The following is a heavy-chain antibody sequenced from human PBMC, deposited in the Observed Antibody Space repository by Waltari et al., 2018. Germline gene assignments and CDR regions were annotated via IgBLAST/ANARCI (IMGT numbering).Heavy chain of an antibody. CDR1: VDSFTRYY. J-gene: IGHJ4*02. V-gene: IGHV4-59*01. D-gene: IGHD3-3*01. Sequence: QVELQESGPGLVQPSENLSPPCSVLVDSFTRYYWNWIQQTPGKGLEWIGNIYYRGTTNYNPSLRSRLTISVDTSRNELYLKMTSMLAADTAIYYCARSRITILGGFDYWGQGILVAVSS. CDR2: IYYRGTT. CDR3: ARSRITILGGFDY.